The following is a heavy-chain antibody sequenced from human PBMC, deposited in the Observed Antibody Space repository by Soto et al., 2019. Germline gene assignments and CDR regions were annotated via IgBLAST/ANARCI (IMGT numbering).Heavy chain of an antibody. CDR1: GFTFTDYS. Sequence: PGGSLRLSCAASGFTFTDYSLNWVRQAPGKGLERVAHITHSVGIIYYAHSVRGRFTISRADANRLVSFLMISLVAEANAIFYCSGDGRRGWDMDVWGKGTPVTVSS. CDR2: ITHSVGII. CDR3: SGDGRRGWDMDV. V-gene: IGHV3-48*01. J-gene: IGHJ6*03. D-gene: IGHD2-15*01.